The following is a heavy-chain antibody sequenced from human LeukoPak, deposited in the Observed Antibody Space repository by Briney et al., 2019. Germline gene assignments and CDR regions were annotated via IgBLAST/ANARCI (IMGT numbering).Heavy chain of an antibody. V-gene: IGHV1-18*04. J-gene: IGHJ4*02. CDR3: ARDQIGIADGNFDY. D-gene: IGHD6-13*01. CDR1: GYTFTSYG. Sequence: ASVKVSCKASGYTFTSYGISWVRQAPGQGLEWMGWISAYNGNTKYAQKLQGRVTMTTDTSTSTVYMEVRSLRSDDTAVYYCARDQIGIADGNFDYWGQGTLVTVSS. CDR2: ISAYNGNT.